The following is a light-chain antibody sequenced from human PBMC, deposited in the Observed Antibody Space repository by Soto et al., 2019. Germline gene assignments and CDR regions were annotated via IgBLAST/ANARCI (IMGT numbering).Light chain of an antibody. J-gene: IGLJ3*02. CDR2: EVG. V-gene: IGLV2-14*01. Sequence: QSALTQPASVSGSPGQSITISCSRTSSDVGGYKYVSWYQQHPGKAPKLMIYEVGNRPSGVSQRFSGSKSGNTASLTIFGLQAEDEADYYCSSYTSSSTLVFGGGTKLTVL. CDR3: SSYTSSSTLV. CDR1: SSDVGGYKY.